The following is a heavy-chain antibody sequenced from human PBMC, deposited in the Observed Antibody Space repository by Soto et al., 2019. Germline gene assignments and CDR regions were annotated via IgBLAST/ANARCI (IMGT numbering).Heavy chain of an antibody. Sequence: GSLRLSCAASGFTFSSYSMNWVRQAPGKGLEWVSYISSSSSTIYYADSVKGRFTISRDDAKNSLYLQMNSLRAEDTAVYYCARVPYYDFWSGYYGSIPNWGQGTLVTVPS. CDR3: ARVPYYDFWSGYYGSIPN. CDR2: ISSSSSTI. D-gene: IGHD3-3*01. J-gene: IGHJ4*02. V-gene: IGHV3-48*01. CDR1: GFTFSSYS.